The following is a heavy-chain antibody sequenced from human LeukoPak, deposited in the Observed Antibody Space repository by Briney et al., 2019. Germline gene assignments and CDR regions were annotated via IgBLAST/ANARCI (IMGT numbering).Heavy chain of an antibody. V-gene: IGHV3-30*18. Sequence: TGGSLRLSCAASGFTFSNYGMHWVREAPGKGLEWVTVISYDGSYKYYADSVKGRFTISRDNSKNTLYLQMNSLRAEDTAVYYCAKEKVVVVPAAILDYWGQGTLVTLSS. CDR1: GFTFSNYG. D-gene: IGHD2-2*01. CDR2: ISYDGSYK. CDR3: AKEKVVVVPAAILDY. J-gene: IGHJ4*02.